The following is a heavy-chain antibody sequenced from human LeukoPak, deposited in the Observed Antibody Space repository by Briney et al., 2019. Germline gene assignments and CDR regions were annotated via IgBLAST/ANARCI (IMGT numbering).Heavy chain of an antibody. D-gene: IGHD2-2*01. V-gene: IGHV3-30*18. CDR1: GFTFNRHR. J-gene: IGHJ4*02. CDR2: ISYDGSNK. Sequence: GGSLRLSCAASGFTFNRHRISWVRQAPGKGLEWVAVISYDGSNKYYADSVKGRFTISRDNSKNTLYLQMNSLRAEDTAVYYCAKTASEVGPFDYWGQGTLVTVSS. CDR3: AKTASEVGPFDY.